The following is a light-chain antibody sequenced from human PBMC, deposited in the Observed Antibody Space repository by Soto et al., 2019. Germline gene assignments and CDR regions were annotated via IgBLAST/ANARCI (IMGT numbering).Light chain of an antibody. J-gene: IGLJ2*01. CDR1: SSDIGGYKF. Sequence: LTQPASISGSPGQSLTIPCTATSSDIGGYKFVSWYQQHPGKTPKLIIYEDTYRPSGISERFSGSKSGNTASLTISGLQADDEGDYYCATYTATPTLIFGGGTKVTVL. CDR2: EDT. CDR3: ATYTATPTLI. V-gene: IGLV2-14*01.